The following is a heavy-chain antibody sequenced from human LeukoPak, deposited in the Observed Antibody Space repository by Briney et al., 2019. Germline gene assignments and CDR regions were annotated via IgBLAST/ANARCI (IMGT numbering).Heavy chain of an antibody. V-gene: IGHV4-39*02. CDR3: AREGGPYRPLDY. CDR1: GGSITSSTYY. Sequence: PSETLSLTCTVSGGSITSSTYYWGWIRQPPGKGLEWIATIHYSGSTYYNPSLKSRVTISVDTSKNQFTLKVRSVAAADTAVYYCAREGGPYRPLDYSGQGTLVTVAS. CDR2: IHYSGST. J-gene: IGHJ4*02.